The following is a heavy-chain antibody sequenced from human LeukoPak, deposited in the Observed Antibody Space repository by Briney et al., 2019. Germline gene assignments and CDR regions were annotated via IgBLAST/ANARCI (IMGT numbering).Heavy chain of an antibody. CDR1: GFTFSDYY. V-gene: IGHV3-11*01. Sequence: GGSLRLSCAASGFTFSDYYMSWIRQAPGKGLEWVSYISSSGSTIYYADSVKGRFTTSRDNAKNSLYLQMNSLRAEDTAVYYCARDTIDIVVVPAATLVTNRYYYGMDVWGQGTTVTVSS. CDR2: ISSSGSTI. J-gene: IGHJ6*02. CDR3: ARDTIDIVVVPAATLVTNRYYYGMDV. D-gene: IGHD2-2*01.